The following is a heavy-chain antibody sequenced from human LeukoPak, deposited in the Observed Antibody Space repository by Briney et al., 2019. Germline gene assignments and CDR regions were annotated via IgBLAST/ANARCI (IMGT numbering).Heavy chain of an antibody. CDR1: GGSFSGYY. J-gene: IGHJ6*03. D-gene: IGHD3-16*01. Sequence: PSETLSLTCAVYGGSFSGYYWSWIRPPPGKGLEWIGEINHSGSTNYNPSLKSRVTISVDTSKNQFSLKLSSVTAADTAVYYCARGPRLLISRYYYYMDVWGKGTTVTVSS. V-gene: IGHV4-34*01. CDR3: ARGPRLLISRYYYYMDV. CDR2: INHSGST.